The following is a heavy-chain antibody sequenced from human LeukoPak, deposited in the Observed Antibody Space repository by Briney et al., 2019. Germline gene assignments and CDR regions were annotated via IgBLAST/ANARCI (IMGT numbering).Heavy chain of an antibody. CDR3: ARDSSSGWYCWFDP. Sequence: PGGSLRLSCAAFGFTFSSHNMNWVRQAPGKGLEWVSSITSSSSYIYYADSVKGRFTISRDNAKNSLYLQMNSLRAEDTAVYYCARDSSSGWYCWFDPWGQGTLVTVSS. CDR2: ITSSSSYI. V-gene: IGHV3-21*01. D-gene: IGHD6-19*01. CDR1: GFTFSSHN. J-gene: IGHJ5*02.